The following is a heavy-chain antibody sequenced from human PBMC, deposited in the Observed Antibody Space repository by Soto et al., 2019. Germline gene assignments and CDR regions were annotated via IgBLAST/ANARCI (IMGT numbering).Heavy chain of an antibody. CDR1: GGSFTGNNW. V-gene: IGHV4-4*02. J-gene: IGHJ4*02. Sequence: SETLSLTCAVSGGSFTGNNWWTWFRQPPGQGLEWIGEIYRTGSTNYNPSLKSRVTISLDKSENQFSLKVTSLTAADTAVYYCASRDPGTSVDYWGQGTLVTVSS. CDR2: IYRTGST. CDR3: ASRDPGTSVDY. D-gene: IGHD1-7*01.